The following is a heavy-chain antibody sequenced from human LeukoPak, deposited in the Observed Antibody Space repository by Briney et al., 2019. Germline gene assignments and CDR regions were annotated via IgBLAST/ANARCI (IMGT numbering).Heavy chain of an antibody. CDR2: ISISGSSI. Sequence: KSGGSLRLSCAASGFIFSDYSMNWVRQAPGKGLEWVASISISGSSIYYADSVKGRFTISRDNAKNSLYLQMNSLRAEDTAVYYCARAPGYRSFLDYWGQGTLVTVPS. V-gene: IGHV3-21*01. CDR3: ARAPGYRSFLDY. D-gene: IGHD6-13*01. J-gene: IGHJ4*02. CDR1: GFIFSDYS.